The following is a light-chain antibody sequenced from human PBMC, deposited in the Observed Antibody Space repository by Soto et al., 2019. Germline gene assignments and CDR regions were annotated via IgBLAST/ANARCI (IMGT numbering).Light chain of an antibody. CDR2: GAS. CDR3: QQYGTSLIT. V-gene: IGKV3-20*01. Sequence: EIVLTQSPGTLSLSPGERATLSCRASQSVSSSFLAWYQQKPGQAPRLFIYGASSRATGIPDRFSGSGSGTDFTLTISRLEPEDFAVYYCQQYGTSLITFGKGTRLEIK. CDR1: QSVSSSF. J-gene: IGKJ5*01.